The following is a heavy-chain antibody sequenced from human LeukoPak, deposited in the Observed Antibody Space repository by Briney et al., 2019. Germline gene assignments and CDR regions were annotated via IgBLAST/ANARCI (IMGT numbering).Heavy chain of an antibody. J-gene: IGHJ4*02. CDR3: ASLMGATTGNWDY. CDR2: INPNTGGT. CDR1: GYTFTGYY. D-gene: IGHD1-26*01. Sequence: ASVKVSCKASGYTFTGYYMHWVRQAPGQGLEWMGWINPNTGGTNYAQNFQGWVTVTRDTSISTAYMELSRLRSDDTAVYYCASLMGATTGNWDYWGQGTLVTVSS. V-gene: IGHV1-2*04.